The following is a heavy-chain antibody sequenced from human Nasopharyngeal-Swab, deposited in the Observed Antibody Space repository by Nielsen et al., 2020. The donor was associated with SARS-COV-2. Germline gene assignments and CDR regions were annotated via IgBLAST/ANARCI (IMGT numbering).Heavy chain of an antibody. V-gene: IGHV3-23*01. CDR3: ARDRSGWYLDY. Sequence: GESLKISCAASGFTFRNFAMHWVRQGPGKGLEWVSVISGDNENTYYADSVRGRFTISRDNSKNTLYLQMNSLRAEDTAVYYCARDRSGWYLDYWGQGTLVTVSS. CDR1: GFTFRNFA. J-gene: IGHJ4*02. D-gene: IGHD6-19*01. CDR2: ISGDNENT.